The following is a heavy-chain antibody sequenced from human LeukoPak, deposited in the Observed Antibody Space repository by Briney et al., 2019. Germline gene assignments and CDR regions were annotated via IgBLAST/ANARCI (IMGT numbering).Heavy chain of an antibody. Sequence: SGGSLRLSCAASGFTFSSYAMSWVRQAPGKGLEWVAFIRYDGSNKYYADSVKGRFTISRDNSKNTLYLQMNSLRAEDTAVYYCAKDRHGITMVRGVPIDWGQGTLVTVSS. CDR1: GFTFSSYA. D-gene: IGHD3-10*01. CDR3: AKDRHGITMVRGVPID. V-gene: IGHV3-30*02. CDR2: IRYDGSNK. J-gene: IGHJ4*02.